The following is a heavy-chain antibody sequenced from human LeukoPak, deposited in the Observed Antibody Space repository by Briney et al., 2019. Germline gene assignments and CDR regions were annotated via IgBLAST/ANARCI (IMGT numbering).Heavy chain of an antibody. CDR1: AFPFSIHG. V-gene: IGHV3-30*18. D-gene: IGHD5-18*01. J-gene: IGHJ6*02. CDR3: AKDRGGYSYGYIYYYYGMDV. CDR2: ISSDGSNK. Sequence: GGSLRPSCAASAFPFSIHGVGCDRPAPGKVLGWVAVISSDGSNKYYAASDKGQFTISRDNSTDTLYLKMNSLRAEDTAVYYYAKDRGGYSYGYIYYYYGMDVWGQGTTVTVSS.